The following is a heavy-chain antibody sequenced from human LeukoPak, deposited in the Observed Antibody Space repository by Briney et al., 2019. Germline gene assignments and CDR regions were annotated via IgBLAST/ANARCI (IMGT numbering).Heavy chain of an antibody. CDR2: ISSSSSTI. Sequence: PGGSPRLSCAASGFTFSSYSMNWVRQAPGKGLEWVSYISSSSSTIYYADSVKGRFTISRDNAKNSLYLQMNSLRAEDTAVYYCARIYDPDAFDIWGQGTMVTVSS. D-gene: IGHD2/OR15-2a*01. CDR3: ARIYDPDAFDI. J-gene: IGHJ3*02. V-gene: IGHV3-48*01. CDR1: GFTFSSYS.